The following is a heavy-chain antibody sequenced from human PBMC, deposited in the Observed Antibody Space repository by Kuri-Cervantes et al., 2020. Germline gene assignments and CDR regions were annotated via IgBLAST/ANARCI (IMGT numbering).Heavy chain of an antibody. J-gene: IGHJ4*02. CDR2: INHSGRN. V-gene: IGHV4-34*01. CDR3: ARATVAFDY. D-gene: IGHD4-23*01. Sequence: SETLSLTCAVYGGSFSDYCWNWIRQPPGKGLEWIGEINHSGRNNYNPSLKGRVTMSVDTSKNHFSLRLSSVTAADTAVYYCARATVAFDYWGQGTLVTVSS. CDR1: GGSFSDYC.